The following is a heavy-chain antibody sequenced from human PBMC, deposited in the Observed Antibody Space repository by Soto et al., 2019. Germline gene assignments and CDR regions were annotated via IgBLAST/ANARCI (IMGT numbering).Heavy chain of an antibody. CDR1: GGTFSSYA. V-gene: IGHV1-69*13. Sequence: SVKVSCKASGGTFSSYAISWVRQAPGQGLEWMGGIIPIFGTANYAQKFQGRVTITADESTSTAYMELSSLRSEDTAVYYCASSYYDFWSGSPYYGMDVWGQGTTVTVSS. D-gene: IGHD3-3*01. CDR2: IIPIFGTA. CDR3: ASSYYDFWSGSPYYGMDV. J-gene: IGHJ6*02.